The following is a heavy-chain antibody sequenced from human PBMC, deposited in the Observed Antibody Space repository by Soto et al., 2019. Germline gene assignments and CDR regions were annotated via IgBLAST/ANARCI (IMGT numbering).Heavy chain of an antibody. Sequence: PGGSLRLSCATSGFTFSSYGMHWFRQAPGKGLEWVAVISYDGSNKYYADSVKGRFTISRDNSKNTLYLQMNSLRAEDTAVYYCAKDRNPYDFWSARDYYYGMDVWGQGTTVTVSS. CDR2: ISYDGSNK. V-gene: IGHV3-30*18. CDR3: AKDRNPYDFWSARDYYYGMDV. D-gene: IGHD3-3*01. CDR1: GFTFSSYG. J-gene: IGHJ6*02.